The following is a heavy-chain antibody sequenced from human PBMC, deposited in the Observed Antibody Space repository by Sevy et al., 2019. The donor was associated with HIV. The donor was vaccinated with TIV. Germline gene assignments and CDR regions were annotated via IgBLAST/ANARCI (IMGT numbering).Heavy chain of an antibody. CDR3: AKEGYCTGGVCYPSHFPPYYYYGMDV. CDR2: IRYDGSNK. J-gene: IGHJ6*02. D-gene: IGHD2-8*02. V-gene: IGHV3-30*02. Sequence: GGSLRLSCAASGFTFSSYGMHWVRQAPGKGLEWVAFIRYDGSNKYYADSVKGRFTISRDNSKNTLYLQMNSLRAEDTAVYYCAKEGYCTGGVCYPSHFPPYYYYGMDVWGQGTTVTVSS. CDR1: GFTFSSYG.